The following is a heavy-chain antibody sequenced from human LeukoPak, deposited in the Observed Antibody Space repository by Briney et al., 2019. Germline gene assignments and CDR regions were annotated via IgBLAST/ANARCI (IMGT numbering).Heavy chain of an antibody. CDR3: ARSITIFGVVDGEHDAFDI. CDR1: GGSISSYY. V-gene: IGHV4-59*01. Sequence: PETLSLTCTVSGGSISSYYWSWIRQPPGKGLEWIGYIYYSGSTNYNPSLKSRVTISVDTSKNQFSLKLSSVTAADTAVYYCARSITIFGVVDGEHDAFDIWGQGTMVTVSS. CDR2: IYYSGST. J-gene: IGHJ3*02. D-gene: IGHD3-3*01.